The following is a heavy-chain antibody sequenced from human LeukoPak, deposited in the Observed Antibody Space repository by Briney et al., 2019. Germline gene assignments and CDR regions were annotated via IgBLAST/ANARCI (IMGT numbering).Heavy chain of an antibody. D-gene: IGHD3-22*01. Sequence: GGSLRLSCAASGFTFSSYGMHWVRQAPGKGLEWVAVISYDGSNKYYADSVKGRFTISRDNSKNTLYLQMNSLRAEDTAVYYCAEYDSSGYYYGAAFDYWGQGTLVTVSS. J-gene: IGHJ4*02. CDR1: GFTFSSYG. V-gene: IGHV3-30*18. CDR2: ISYDGSNK. CDR3: AEYDSSGYYYGAAFDY.